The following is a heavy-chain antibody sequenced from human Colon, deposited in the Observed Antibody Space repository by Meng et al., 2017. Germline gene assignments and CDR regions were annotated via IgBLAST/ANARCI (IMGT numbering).Heavy chain of an antibody. Sequence: GESLKISCVASGFTFDNYLMHWVRQAPGKGLVWVSRINSDGSRTTYPDSVKGRLTISRDNAKNTLYLQMNSLRAEDTAVYYCTRFNYHSSGYYFDDYWGQGALVTVSS. CDR2: INSDGSRT. CDR1: GFTFDNYL. J-gene: IGHJ4*02. D-gene: IGHD3-22*01. CDR3: TRFNYHSSGYYFDDY. V-gene: IGHV3-74*01.